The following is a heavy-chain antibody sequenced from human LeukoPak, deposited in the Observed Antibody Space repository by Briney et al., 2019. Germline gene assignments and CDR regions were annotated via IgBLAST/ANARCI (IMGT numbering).Heavy chain of an antibody. CDR3: ARDLGGSCHN. Sequence: PGGSLRLSCAASGFTFSSYSMNWVRQAPGKGLEWDSSISSSSSYIYYADSVKGRFTISRDNAKNSLYLQMNSLRAEDTAVYYCARDLGGSCHNWGQGTLVTVSS. J-gene: IGHJ4*02. CDR2: ISSSSSYI. D-gene: IGHD2-15*01. V-gene: IGHV3-21*01. CDR1: GFTFSSYS.